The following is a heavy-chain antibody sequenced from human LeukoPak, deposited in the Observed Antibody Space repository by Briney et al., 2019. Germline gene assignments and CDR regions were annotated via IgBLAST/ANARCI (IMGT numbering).Heavy chain of an antibody. CDR1: GGSISSYY. CDR2: ISYSGST. V-gene: IGHV4-59*08. CDR3: ARHVGNSGSGSYLTYFDY. D-gene: IGHD3-10*01. Sequence: SQSLSPTCTVSGGSISSYYWSWIRQPPGRGLEWIGHISYSGSTHYNPSLKSRVTISVDTSKNQFSLKLSSVTAADTAVYYCARHVGNSGSGSYLTYFDYWGQGTLVTVSS. J-gene: IGHJ4*02.